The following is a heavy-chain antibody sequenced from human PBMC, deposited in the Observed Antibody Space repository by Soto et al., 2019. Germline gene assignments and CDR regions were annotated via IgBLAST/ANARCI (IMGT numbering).Heavy chain of an antibody. J-gene: IGHJ6*02. CDR2: ISSSSSYI. CDR1: GFTFSSYN. CDR3: ATESPVFDYYYGMDV. D-gene: IGHD2-8*01. V-gene: IGHV3-21*01. Sequence: PVGSLRLSCAASGFTFSSYNMNGVRQAPGKGLEWVSSISSSSSYIYYADSVKGRFTISRDNAKNSLYLQMNSLRAEDTAVYYCATESPVFDYYYGMDVWGQGTTVTVSS.